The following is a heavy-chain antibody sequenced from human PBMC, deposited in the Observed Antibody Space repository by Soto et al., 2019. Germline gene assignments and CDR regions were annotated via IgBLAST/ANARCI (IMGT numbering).Heavy chain of an antibody. CDR1: GYRFTNYW. Sequence: ESLKVSCKGCGYRFTNYWIVWVRQMPGKGLEWMGVIYPGDSDTRYSPSFQGHVTISADKSISTAYLQWRSLKASDTAIYYCASTDVVSTIDDGRDAFDIWGQGTMVTVSS. J-gene: IGHJ3*02. D-gene: IGHD5-12*01. CDR2: IYPGDSDT. CDR3: ASTDVVSTIDDGRDAFDI. V-gene: IGHV5-51*01.